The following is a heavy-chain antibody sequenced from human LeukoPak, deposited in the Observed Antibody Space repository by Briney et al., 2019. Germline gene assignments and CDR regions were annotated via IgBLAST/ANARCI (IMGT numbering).Heavy chain of an antibody. CDR3: ARGALDAYDS. CDR2: ISITSNTI. V-gene: IGHV3-48*03. CDR1: GFSFRDYE. J-gene: IGHJ5*01. D-gene: IGHD5-24*01. Sequence: GGSLRLSCAASGFSFRDYETNWVRQAPGKGLEWVSYISITSNTIHYADSVKGRFTISRDNTKNSLHLQMTRLRADDTAVYYCARGALDAYDSWGQGTPVTVSS.